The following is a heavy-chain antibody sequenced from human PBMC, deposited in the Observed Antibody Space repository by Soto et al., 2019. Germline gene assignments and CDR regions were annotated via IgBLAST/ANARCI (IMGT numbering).Heavy chain of an antibody. J-gene: IGHJ6*02. Sequence: XGSLRLSCAASGFTFASYNMLWVRQAPGKGLEWVASNSHHSDYIYRADSVKGRFTVSRDNAKNSLFLQMTILRDEDTAVYYCARGGSAERQTDGASYHYYPMDVWGQGTTVTVSS. D-gene: IGHD3-22*01. V-gene: IGHV3-21*01. CDR3: ARGGSAERQTDGASYHYYPMDV. CDR2: NSHHSDYI. CDR1: GFTFASYN.